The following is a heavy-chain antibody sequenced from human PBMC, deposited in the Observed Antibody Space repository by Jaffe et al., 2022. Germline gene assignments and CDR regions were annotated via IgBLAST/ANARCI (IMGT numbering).Heavy chain of an antibody. CDR1: GFTFSSYS. J-gene: IGHJ3*02. CDR3: ARANTPSSGWYAFDI. D-gene: IGHD6-19*01. CDR2: ISSSSSYI. Sequence: EVQLVESGGGLVKPGGSLRLSCAASGFTFSSYSMNWVRQAPGKGLEWVSSISSSSSYIYYADSVKGRFTISRDNAKNSLYLQMNSLRAEDTAVYYCARANTPSSGWYAFDIWGQGTMVTVSS. V-gene: IGHV3-21*01.